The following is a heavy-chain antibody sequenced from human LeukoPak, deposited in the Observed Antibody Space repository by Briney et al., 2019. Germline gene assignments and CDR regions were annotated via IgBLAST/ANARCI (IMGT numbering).Heavy chain of an antibody. Sequence: TLSLTCAISGDSVSRDSIAWNWIRQSPSRGLEWLGRTYYKSAWYNDYAVSVKGRIIINPDTSKNQFSLQLNSVTPEDTAVYYCARGTGWPQFDYWGQGTLVTVSS. CDR2: TYYKSAWYN. CDR3: ARGTGWPQFDY. D-gene: IGHD6-19*01. V-gene: IGHV6-1*01. J-gene: IGHJ4*02. CDR1: GDSVSRDSIA.